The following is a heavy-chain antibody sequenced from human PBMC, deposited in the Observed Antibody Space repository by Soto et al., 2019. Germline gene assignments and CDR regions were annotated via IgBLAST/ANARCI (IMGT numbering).Heavy chain of an antibody. J-gene: IGHJ4*02. CDR1: GFTFRSYG. V-gene: IGHV3-30*18. Sequence: QVQLVESGGGVVQPGRSLRLSCAASGFTFRSYGMHWVRQAPGKGLEWVAVISYDGSNKYYADSVKGRFTISRDNSKNTLYLQMNSLRAEDTAVYYCAKDRGSSWYADYWGQGTLVTVSS. CDR3: AKDRGSSWYADY. CDR2: ISYDGSNK. D-gene: IGHD6-13*01.